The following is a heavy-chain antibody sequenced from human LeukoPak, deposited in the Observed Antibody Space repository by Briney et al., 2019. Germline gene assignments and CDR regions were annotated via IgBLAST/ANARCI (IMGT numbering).Heavy chain of an antibody. D-gene: IGHD2-2*01. Sequence: GGSLRLSCAASGFTFSSYGMHWVRQAPGKGLEWVAIIWYDGSNKYYADSVKGRFTISRDNSKNTLYLQMNSLRAEDTAVYYCARAGLPRAMYNWFDPWGQGTLVTVSS. CDR2: IWYDGSNK. CDR3: ARAGLPRAMYNWFDP. J-gene: IGHJ5*02. V-gene: IGHV3-33*01. CDR1: GFTFSSYG.